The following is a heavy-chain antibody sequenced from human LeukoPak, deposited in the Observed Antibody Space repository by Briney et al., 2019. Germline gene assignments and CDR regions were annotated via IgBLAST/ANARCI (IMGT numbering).Heavy chain of an antibody. J-gene: IGHJ4*02. CDR3: ARGQYYFDS. CDR2: ISANNFNT. D-gene: IGHD4-11*01. CDR1: GYSFSSYG. V-gene: IGHV1-18*01. Sequence: ASVKVSCKASGYSFSSYGLSWVRQAPGQGLEWMGWISANNFNTNYAERLQGRVTMTIDTSTRTAYMELRSLTSDDTAVYYCARGQYYFDSWGQGTLVSVSS.